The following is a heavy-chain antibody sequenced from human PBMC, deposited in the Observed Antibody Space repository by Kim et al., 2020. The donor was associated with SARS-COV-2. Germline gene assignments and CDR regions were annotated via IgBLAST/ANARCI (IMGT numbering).Heavy chain of an antibody. CDR1: GYTFTSYG. J-gene: IGHJ6*02. V-gene: IGHV1-18*01. D-gene: IGHD6-6*01. CDR2: ISAYNGNT. CDR3: ARDEIRRLGIAARRRNYYYYGMDV. Sequence: ASVKVSCKASGYTFTSYGISWVRQALGQGLEWMGWISAYNGNTNYAQKLQGRVTMTTDTSTSTAYMELRSLRSDDTAVYYCARDEIRRLGIAARRRNYYYYGMDVWGQGTTVTVSS.